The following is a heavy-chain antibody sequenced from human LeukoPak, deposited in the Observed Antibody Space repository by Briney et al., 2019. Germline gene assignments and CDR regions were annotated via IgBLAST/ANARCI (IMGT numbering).Heavy chain of an antibody. CDR1: GGSISSYY. D-gene: IGHD1-26*01. CDR3: ARENTGNYREFDY. J-gene: IGHJ4*02. CDR2: IYSGGST. V-gene: IGHV4-4*07. Sequence: PSETLSLTCTVSGGSISSYYWSWIRQPAGKGLEWIGRIYSGGSTNYNPSLKSRVTMSVDSSNNQFSLKLSSVTAADTAVFYCARENTGNYREFDYWGQGTLVTVSS.